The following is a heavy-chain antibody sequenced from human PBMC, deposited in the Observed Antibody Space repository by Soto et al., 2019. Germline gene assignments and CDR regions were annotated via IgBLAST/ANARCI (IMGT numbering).Heavy chain of an antibody. CDR1: GFTFGNYA. CDR2: ISASGGRT. CDR3: AKDLEVLSARFES. V-gene: IGHV3-23*01. Sequence: GGSLSLSCRASGFTFGNYAMAWVRQAPGKGLEWVSGISASGGRTYYADSAKGRFTISRDNSNNTLYLQMSSLSAEDTAVYYCAKDLEVLSARFESWGQGALVTVSS. D-gene: IGHD2-15*01. J-gene: IGHJ4*02.